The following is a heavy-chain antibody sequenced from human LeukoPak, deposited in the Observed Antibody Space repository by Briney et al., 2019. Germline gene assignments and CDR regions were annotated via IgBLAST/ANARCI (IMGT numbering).Heavy chain of an antibody. Sequence: ASVKVSCKASGYTFTSYGISWVRQAPGQGLEWMGWISAYNGNTNYAQKLQGRVTMTTDTSTSTAYMELRSLRSDDTAVYYCARVWTFGYYYGSGSYNPRIKGYYFDYWGQGTLVTVSS. D-gene: IGHD3-10*01. CDR2: ISAYNGNT. CDR3: ARVWTFGYYYGSGSYNPRIKGYYFDY. CDR1: GYTFTSYG. V-gene: IGHV1-18*01. J-gene: IGHJ4*02.